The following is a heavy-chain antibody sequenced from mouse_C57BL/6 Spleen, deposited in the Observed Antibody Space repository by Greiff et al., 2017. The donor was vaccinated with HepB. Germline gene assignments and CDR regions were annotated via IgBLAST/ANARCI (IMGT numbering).Heavy chain of an antibody. J-gene: IGHJ1*03. Sequence: EVQLQESAGGLVQPGSSMKLSCTASGFTFSDYYMAWVRQVPEKGLEWVANINYDGSSTYYLDSLKSRFIISRDNAKNILYLQMSSLKSEDTATYYCARDRGYYGSPWYFDVWGTGTTVTVSS. V-gene: IGHV5-16*01. CDR1: GFTFSDYY. CDR3: ARDRGYYGSPWYFDV. D-gene: IGHD1-1*01. CDR2: INYDGSST.